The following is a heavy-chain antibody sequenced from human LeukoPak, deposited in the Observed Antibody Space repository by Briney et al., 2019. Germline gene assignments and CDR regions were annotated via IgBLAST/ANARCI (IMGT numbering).Heavy chain of an antibody. CDR3: ARLYGEGQGFY. CDR1: GGSISSSSYY. D-gene: IGHD4-17*01. V-gene: IGHV4-39*01. J-gene: IGHJ4*02. CDR2: IYYSGTT. Sequence: PSETLSLTCTVSGGSISSSSYYWGWIRQPPGKGLGWIGIIYYSGTTYYTPSLKSRVTISVDTSKSQFSLILSSVTAADTAVYYCARLYGEGQGFYWGQGTLVTVSS.